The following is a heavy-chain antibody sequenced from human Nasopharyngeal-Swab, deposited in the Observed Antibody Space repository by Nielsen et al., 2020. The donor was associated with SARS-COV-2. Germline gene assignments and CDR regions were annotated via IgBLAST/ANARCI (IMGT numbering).Heavy chain of an antibody. D-gene: IGHD3-3*01. Sequence: SETLSLTCTVSGGSIRGYYWSWIRQPPGKGLEWIGYIYYSGSTNYNPSLKSRVTISVDTSKNQFPLKLSSVTAADTAVYYCARGTAIFGVVITPFDYWGQGTLVTVSS. J-gene: IGHJ4*02. CDR1: GGSIRGYY. CDR3: ARGTAIFGVVITPFDY. CDR2: IYYSGST. V-gene: IGHV4-59*13.